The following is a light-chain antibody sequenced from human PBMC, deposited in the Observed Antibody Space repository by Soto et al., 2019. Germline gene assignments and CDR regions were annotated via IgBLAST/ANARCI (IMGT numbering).Light chain of an antibody. CDR2: VAS. CDR1: QSISTN. V-gene: IGKV1-39*01. CDR3: QQDYSKTQA. Sequence: DIQMTESPSALSASVGERVTITCRASQSISTNLKWYQQKPGKAPQLLILVASTFPSGVPSRFSGSGSWKDFTRNISSLQPDGVETYYCQQDYSKTQAFGQGTKVEVK. J-gene: IGKJ1*01.